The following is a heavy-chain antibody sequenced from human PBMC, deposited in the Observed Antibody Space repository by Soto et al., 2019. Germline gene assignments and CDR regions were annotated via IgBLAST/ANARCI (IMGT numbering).Heavy chain of an antibody. CDR2: IYSGGST. V-gene: IGHV3-66*01. CDR3: ARDQRIWFGSRWYYFDY. J-gene: IGHJ4*02. CDR1: GFTVSSNY. D-gene: IGHD3-10*01. Sequence: EVQLVESGGGLVQPGGSLRLSCAASGFTVSSNYMSWVRQAPGKGLEWVSVIYSGGSTYYADSVKGRFTISRDNSKNTLYLQMNSLRAEDTAVYYCARDQRIWFGSRWYYFDYWGQGTLVTVSS.